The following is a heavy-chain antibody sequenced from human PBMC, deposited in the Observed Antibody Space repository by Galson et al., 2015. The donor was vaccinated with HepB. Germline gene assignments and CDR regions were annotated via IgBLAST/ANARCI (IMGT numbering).Heavy chain of an antibody. CDR3: AKDRREWELICDY. Sequence: SLRLSCAASGFTFNSYAMSWVRQAPGKGLEWVSSISGSDGITYYADSVKGRFTISRDNSKNTLYLQMNSLRVEDTAVYYCAKDRREWELICDYWGQGTLVTVSS. J-gene: IGHJ4*02. V-gene: IGHV3-23*01. CDR1: GFTFNSYA. CDR2: ISGSDGIT. D-gene: IGHD1-26*01.